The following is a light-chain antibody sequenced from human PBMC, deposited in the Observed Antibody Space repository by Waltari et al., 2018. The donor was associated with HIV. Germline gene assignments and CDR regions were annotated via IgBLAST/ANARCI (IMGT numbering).Light chain of an antibody. CDR3: HQRSVWPLFT. J-gene: IGKJ2*01. CDR2: DAS. Sequence: EIVLTQSPATLSLSPGEKVTLSCRAIQTVSSSLAWYQQRPGQATRLLIYDASIRAAGIPARFRGSGSGTDFSLTITSLEPEDFAIYYCHQRSVWPLFTFGQGTKLEIK. V-gene: IGKV3-11*01. CDR1: QTVSSS.